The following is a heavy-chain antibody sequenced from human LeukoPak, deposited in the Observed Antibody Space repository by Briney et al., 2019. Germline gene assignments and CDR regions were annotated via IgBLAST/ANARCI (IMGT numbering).Heavy chain of an antibody. CDR1: GYTFIDYW. CDR2: VYPGDSDT. CDR3: ARSQGLYGAADY. J-gene: IGHJ4*02. D-gene: IGHD2-2*02. V-gene: IGHV5-51*01. Sequence: GESLQISCKASGYTFIDYWIGWVRQMPGEGLEGMGIVYPGDSDTRYSPSFQGHVTISADKSINTAYLQWSGLQASDNAIYFCARSQGLYGAADYWGQGTLV.